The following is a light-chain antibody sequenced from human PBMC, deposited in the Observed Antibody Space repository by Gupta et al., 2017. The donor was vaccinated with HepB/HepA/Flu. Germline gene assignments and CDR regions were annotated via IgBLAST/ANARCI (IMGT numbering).Light chain of an antibody. V-gene: IGLV2-23*02. CDR2: EVN. CDR1: RRDVGNYNA. J-gene: IGLJ2*01. Sequence: QSALTQPASVSGSPGPSITISCTGTRRDVGNYNAVSWYQQHPGKAPKLMIFEVNKRPSGLSNRFSGSKSGKTASLTISGLQAEDEADYYCCSYAGSSTLVFGGGTKVTVL. CDR3: CSYAGSSTLV.